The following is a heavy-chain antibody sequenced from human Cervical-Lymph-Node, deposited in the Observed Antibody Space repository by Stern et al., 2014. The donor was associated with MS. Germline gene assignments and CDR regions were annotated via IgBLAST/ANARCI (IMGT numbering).Heavy chain of an antibody. J-gene: IGHJ4*02. CDR1: GYTFTSYW. V-gene: IGHV5-51*01. Sequence: EVQLVESGPEGKRPGESLKISCQASGYTFTSYWIGGVSQMPGKGLGWIAIIFPGGSDIRYSPSFQGQVTISADKSSSTAYLQWNTLKASDTAIYYCARQRYFDYWGQGTLVTVSS. CDR3: ARQRYFDY. CDR2: IFPGGSDI.